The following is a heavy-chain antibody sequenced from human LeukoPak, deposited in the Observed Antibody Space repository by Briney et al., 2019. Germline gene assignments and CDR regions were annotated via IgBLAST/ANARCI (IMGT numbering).Heavy chain of an antibody. CDR3: ATDRCFYDYGDRVPKCY. D-gene: IGHD4-17*01. CDR2: FDPEDGET. J-gene: IGHJ4*02. V-gene: IGHV1-24*01. Sequence: ASVKVSCKVSGYTLTELSMHWVRQAPGKGLEWMGGFDPEDGETIYAQKFQGRVTMTEDTSTDTAYMELSGLRSEDTAVYYCATDRCFYDYGDRVPKCYWGQGTLVTVSS. CDR1: GYTLTELS.